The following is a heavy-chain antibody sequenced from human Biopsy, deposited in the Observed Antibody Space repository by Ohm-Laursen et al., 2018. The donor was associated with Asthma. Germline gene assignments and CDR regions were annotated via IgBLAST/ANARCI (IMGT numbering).Heavy chain of an antibody. D-gene: IGHD3-9*01. CDR3: ARTYYDFLTGQVKDVFGV. J-gene: IGHJ3*01. V-gene: IGHV1-3*04. CDR2: VNTGNGDT. Sequence: EASVKVSCKASGYNFISFAIHWVRQAPGQRLEWMGWVNTGNGDTKYSQKFQGRVTITRDTSASTAYMELRCLRSEDTATYYCARTYYDFLTGQVKDVFGVWGQGTMVTVSS. CDR1: GYNFISFA.